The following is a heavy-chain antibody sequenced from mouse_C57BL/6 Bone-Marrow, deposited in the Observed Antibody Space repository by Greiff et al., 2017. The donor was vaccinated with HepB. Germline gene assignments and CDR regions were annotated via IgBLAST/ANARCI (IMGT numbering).Heavy chain of an antibody. CDR1: GFTFSNYW. Sequence: EVKLEESGGGLVQPGGSMKLSCVASGFTFSNYWMNWVRQSPEKGLEWVAQIRLKSDNYATHYAESVKGRFTISRDDSKSSVYLQMNNLRAEDTGIYYCTWDVSLRWVWGTGTTVTVSS. CDR2: IRLKSDNYAT. V-gene: IGHV6-3*01. J-gene: IGHJ1*03. D-gene: IGHD1-1*01. CDR3: TWDVSLRWV.